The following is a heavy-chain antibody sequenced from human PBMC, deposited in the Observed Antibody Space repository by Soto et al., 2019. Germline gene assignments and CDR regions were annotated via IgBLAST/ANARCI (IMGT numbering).Heavy chain of an antibody. CDR1: GYSFAGYG. V-gene: IGHV5-51*01. Sequence: PXVFMRNAYKGAGYSFAGYGSAWVRQMPGKGLELMGIIYPGDSDTRYSPSFQGQVTMSADKSISTAYLQWSSLKASDSAIYYCARPFDTSGWYDYSGQGTLVTVPS. D-gene: IGHD6-19*01. CDR3: ARPFDTSGWYDY. CDR2: IYPGDSDT. J-gene: IGHJ4*02.